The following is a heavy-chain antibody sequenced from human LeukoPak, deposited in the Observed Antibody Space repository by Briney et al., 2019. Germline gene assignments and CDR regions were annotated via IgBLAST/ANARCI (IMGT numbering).Heavy chain of an antibody. J-gene: IGHJ5*02. CDR2: IYYSGST. V-gene: IGHV4-61*01. CDR1: GDSVSSDSAA. Sequence: SQTLSLTCAIAGDSVSSDSAAWSWIRQPPGKGLEWIGYIYYSGSTNYNPSLKSRVTISVDTSKNQFSLKLSSVTAADTAVYYCAREGYGYNSYNWFDPWGQGTLVTVSS. D-gene: IGHD4-23*01. CDR3: AREGYGYNSYNWFDP.